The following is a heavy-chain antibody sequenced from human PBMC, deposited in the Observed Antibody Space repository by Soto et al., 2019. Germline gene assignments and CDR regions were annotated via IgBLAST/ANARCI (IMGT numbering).Heavy chain of an antibody. CDR3: ARGQVVAAQH. CDR2: ISHSGST. D-gene: IGHD2-15*01. V-gene: IGHV4-30-2*01. J-gene: IGHJ4*02. Sequence: QLQLQESGSGLGKPSQTLSRTCAVSGGSISSGGYSWSWIRQPPGKGLEWIGYISHSGSTYYNPSLKSRLTISVDRSMNQFSLTLSSVTAADTAVYYCARGQVVAAQHWGQGTLVTVSS. CDR1: GGSISSGGYS.